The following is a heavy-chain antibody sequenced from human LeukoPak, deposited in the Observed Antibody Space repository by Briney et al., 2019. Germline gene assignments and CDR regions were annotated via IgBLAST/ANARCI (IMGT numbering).Heavy chain of an antibody. CDR3: ARQDWNYDGLFDY. CDR1: GHSFTSYW. Sequence: GESLKTSCKGSGHSFTSYWIGWVRQMPGKGLEWMGIIYPGDSDTRYSPSFQGQVTISADKSISTAYLQWSSLKASDTAMYYCARQDWNYDGLFDYWGQGTLVTVSS. V-gene: IGHV5-51*01. D-gene: IGHD1-7*01. CDR2: IYPGDSDT. J-gene: IGHJ4*02.